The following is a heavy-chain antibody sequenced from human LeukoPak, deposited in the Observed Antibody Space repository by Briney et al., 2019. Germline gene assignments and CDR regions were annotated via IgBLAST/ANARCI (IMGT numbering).Heavy chain of an antibody. D-gene: IGHD3-10*01. J-gene: IGHJ4*02. CDR2: ITGNGDNT. V-gene: IGHV3-64D*06. CDR3: VKKYGSGSHYDY. CDR1: GFTFSNYP. Sequence: GGSLRLSCSASGFTFSNYPMHWVRQAPGKGLEYVSAITGNGDNTDYADSVKGRFTISRDNSKNTLYLQMSSLRADDTAVYYCVKKYGSGSHYDYWGQGTLVTVSP.